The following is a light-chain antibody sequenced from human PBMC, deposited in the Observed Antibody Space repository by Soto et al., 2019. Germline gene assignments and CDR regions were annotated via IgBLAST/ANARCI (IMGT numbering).Light chain of an antibody. CDR2: DAS. CDR1: QSISSW. Sequence: DIQMTQSPSTPSASLGDRVTITCRASQSISSWLAWYQQKPGKAPKLLIYDASSLESGVPSRFSGSGSGTEFTLTISSLQPDDFATYYCQKGTFGQGTKVDIK. CDR3: QKGT. V-gene: IGKV1-5*01. J-gene: IGKJ1*01.